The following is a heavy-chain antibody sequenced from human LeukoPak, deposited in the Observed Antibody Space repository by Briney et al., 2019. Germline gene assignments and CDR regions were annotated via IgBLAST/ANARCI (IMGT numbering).Heavy chain of an antibody. V-gene: IGHV3-30*02. CDR2: IWYGGSNK. Sequence: GGSLSLSCAASGGTFSDFGMHWVRQAPGKGLEWVAVIWYGGSNKYYADSVKGRFTISRDNSKNTLYLQMNSLRAEDTAVYYCAKGAGTYRITDAFDIWGQGTMVTVSS. CDR3: AKGAGTYRITDAFDI. D-gene: IGHD1-1*01. J-gene: IGHJ3*02. CDR1: GGTFSDFG.